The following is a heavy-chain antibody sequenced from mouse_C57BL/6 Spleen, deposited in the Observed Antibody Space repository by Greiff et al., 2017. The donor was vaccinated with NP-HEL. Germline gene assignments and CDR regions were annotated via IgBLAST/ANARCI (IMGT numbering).Heavy chain of an antibody. V-gene: IGHV1-52*01. CDR3: ARTGFDY. CDR1: GYTFTSYW. Sequence: QVHVKQPGAELVRPGSSVKLSCKASGYTFTSYWMHWVKQRPIQGLEWIGNIDPSDSETHYNQKFKDKATLTVDKSSSTAYMQLSSLTSEDSAVYYCARTGFDYWGQGTTLTVSS. J-gene: IGHJ2*01. CDR2: IDPSDSET.